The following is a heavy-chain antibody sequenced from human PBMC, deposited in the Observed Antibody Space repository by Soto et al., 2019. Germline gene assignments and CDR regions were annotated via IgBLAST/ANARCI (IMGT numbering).Heavy chain of an antibody. V-gene: IGHV3-7*05. Sequence: GGSLRLSCAASGFTFSSYWMSWVRQAPGKGLEWVANIKQDGSEKYYVDSVKGRFTISRDNAKNSLYLQMNSLRAEDTAVYYCARYYYDSSGYYAYYGMDVWGQGTTVTVSS. CDR1: GFTFSSYW. J-gene: IGHJ6*02. CDR2: IKQDGSEK. CDR3: ARYYYDSSGYYAYYGMDV. D-gene: IGHD3-22*01.